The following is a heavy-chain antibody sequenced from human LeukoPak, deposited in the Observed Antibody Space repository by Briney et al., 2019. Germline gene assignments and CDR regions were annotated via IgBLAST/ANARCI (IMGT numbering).Heavy chain of an antibody. CDR2: ISGSGGST. V-gene: IGHV3-23*01. CDR3: AKVGLWFGELVFDY. D-gene: IGHD3-10*01. J-gene: IGHJ4*02. CDR1: GFTFSSYG. Sequence: GGSLRLSCAASGFTFSSYGMSWVRQAPGKGLEWVSAISGSGGSTYYADSVKGRFTISRDNSKSTLYLQMNSLRAEDTAVYYCAKVGLWFGELVFDYWGQGTLVTVSS.